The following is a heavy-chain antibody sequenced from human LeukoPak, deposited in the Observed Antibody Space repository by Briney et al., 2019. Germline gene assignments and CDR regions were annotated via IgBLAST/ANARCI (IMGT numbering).Heavy chain of an antibody. V-gene: IGHV4-31*03. CDR2: IYYSGST. CDR1: GGSISSGGYY. D-gene: IGHD2-2*01. CDR3: AREPCSSTSCYYNWFDP. J-gene: IGHJ5*02. Sequence: SETLSLTCTVSGGSISSGGYYSSWIRQHPGKGLEWIGYIYYSGSTYYNPSLKSRVTISVDTSKNQFSLKLSSVTAADTAVYYCAREPCSSTSCYYNWFDPWGQGTLVTVSS.